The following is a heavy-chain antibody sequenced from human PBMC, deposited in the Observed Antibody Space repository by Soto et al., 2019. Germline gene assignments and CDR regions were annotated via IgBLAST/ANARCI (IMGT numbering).Heavy chain of an antibody. D-gene: IGHD6-19*01. CDR2: IRGKAYGGTT. J-gene: IGHJ4*02. V-gene: IGHV3-49*03. CDR1: GFTFGDYA. CDR3: TRERRDSSGWYDGVFDY. Sequence: GGSLRLSCTASGFTFGDYAMSWFRQAPGKGLEWVGFIRGKAYGGTTEYAASVKGRFNISRDDSKSITYLQMNSLKTEDTAVYYCTRERRDSSGWYDGVFDYWGQGTLVTVSS.